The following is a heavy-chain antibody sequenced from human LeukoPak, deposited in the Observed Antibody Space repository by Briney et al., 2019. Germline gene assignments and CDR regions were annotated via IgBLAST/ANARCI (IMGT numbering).Heavy chain of an antibody. Sequence: PGGSLRLSCAASGFTLSNYWMAWVRQAPGRGLEWVASIKPDGSVIYYGDSVKGRFTLSRDNTKNSLYLQMNSLRAEDTAVYYCAKEVRGANDAFDIWGQGTMVTVSS. V-gene: IGHV3-7*01. CDR1: GFTLSNYW. CDR3: AKEVRGANDAFDI. CDR2: IKPDGSVI. J-gene: IGHJ3*02. D-gene: IGHD3-10*01.